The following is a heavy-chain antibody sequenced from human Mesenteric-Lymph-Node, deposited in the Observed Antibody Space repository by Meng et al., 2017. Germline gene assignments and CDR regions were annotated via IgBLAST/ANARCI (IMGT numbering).Heavy chain of an antibody. CDR1: GFTFSSYA. CDR3: ARDHTRSLRGYYYYYGMDV. D-gene: IGHD2-2*02. V-gene: IGHV3-30*01. CDR2: ISYDGSNK. Sequence: GESLKISCAASGFTFSSYAMHWVRQAPGKGLEWVAVISYDGSNKYYADSVKGRFTISRDNSKNTLYLQMNSLRAEDTAVYYCARDHTRSLRGYYYYYGMDVWGQGTTVTVSS. J-gene: IGHJ6*02.